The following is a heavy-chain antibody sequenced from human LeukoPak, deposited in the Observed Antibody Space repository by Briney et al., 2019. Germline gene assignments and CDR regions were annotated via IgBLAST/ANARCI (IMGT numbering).Heavy chain of an antibody. Sequence: GGSLRLSCAASGFTVSSNYMSWVRQAPGKGLEWVSVIYSGGSTYYADSVRGRFTISRDNAMNSLYLQMNSLRDEDTAVYHCARHIAVTGVAAVDIWGQGTMVTVSS. D-gene: IGHD6-19*01. CDR1: GFTVSSNY. V-gene: IGHV3-53*01. CDR3: ARHIAVTGVAAVDI. CDR2: IYSGGST. J-gene: IGHJ3*02.